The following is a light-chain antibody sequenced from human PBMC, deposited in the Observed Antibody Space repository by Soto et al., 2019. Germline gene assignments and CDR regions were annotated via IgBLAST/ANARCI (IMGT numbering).Light chain of an antibody. CDR1: SSNIGAQYD. CDR3: QSYDSSLSAYV. J-gene: IGLJ1*01. CDR2: SNT. Sequence: QSVLTQPPSVSGAPGQRVTISCTGSSSNIGAQYDVHWYQQLPGTAPKLIIYSNTNRPSGVPDRFSGSKSGTSASLAITGLQTEDEADYYCQSYDSSLSAYVFGTGTKLTVL. V-gene: IGLV1-40*01.